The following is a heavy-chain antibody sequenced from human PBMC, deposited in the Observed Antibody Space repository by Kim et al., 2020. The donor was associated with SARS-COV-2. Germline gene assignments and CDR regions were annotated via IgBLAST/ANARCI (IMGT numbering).Heavy chain of an antibody. Sequence: PYYNPSLGSRLTISVDTSETHFSLNLASVTAADTAVYYCARVGRYNSFDPWGQGILVTVSS. CDR3: ARVGRYNSFDP. CDR2: P. J-gene: IGHJ5*02. V-gene: IGHV4-31*02.